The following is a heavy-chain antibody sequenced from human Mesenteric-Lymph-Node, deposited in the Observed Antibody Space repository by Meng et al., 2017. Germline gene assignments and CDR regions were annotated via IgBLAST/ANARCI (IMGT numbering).Heavy chain of an antibody. V-gene: IGHV3-23*01. J-gene: IGHJ4*02. D-gene: IGHD3-10*01. CDR3: ARWGSTYGSGSYFDY. CDR1: RFTFNNYA. CDR2: ISSSGKST. Sequence: GESLKISCAASRFTFNNYAMSWVRQAPGKRLEWVSAISSSGKSTYYADSVKGRFTISRDNSKNTLYLQLNSLRAEDTAVYYCARWGSTYGSGSYFDYWGQGTLVTVSS.